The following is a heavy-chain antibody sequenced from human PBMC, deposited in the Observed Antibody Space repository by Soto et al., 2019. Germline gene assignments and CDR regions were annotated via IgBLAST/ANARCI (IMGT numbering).Heavy chain of an antibody. J-gene: IGHJ3*01. CDR1: GGSITPYY. CDR3: ARQQYTVVTAFDV. Sequence: QVQLQESGPGLVKTSDTLSLTCTVSGGSITPYYWSWIRQPPGEGLEWIGYVSYSGKTGYNPSLKSRVSMSIDTSKNEFSLKLTSLTAAVAATYYCARQQYTVVTAFDVWGQGTTVAVSS. V-gene: IGHV4-59*07. D-gene: IGHD2-15*01. CDR2: VSYSGKT.